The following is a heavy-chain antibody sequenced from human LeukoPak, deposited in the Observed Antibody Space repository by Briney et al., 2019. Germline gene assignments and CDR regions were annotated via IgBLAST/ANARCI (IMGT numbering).Heavy chain of an antibody. J-gene: IGHJ6*03. CDR2: ISGSGDST. Sequence: PGGSLRLSCAASEFSFGSYAMSWVRQAPGKGLQWVSGISGSGDSTYYADSVNGRFTISRDNSKNALCLQMISLRAEDTAVYDCAKGGGSYFRRVTSYYYYMDVWGKGTTVTVSS. CDR3: AKGGGSYFRRVTSYYYYMDV. V-gene: IGHV3-23*01. D-gene: IGHD2-15*01. CDR1: EFSFGSYA.